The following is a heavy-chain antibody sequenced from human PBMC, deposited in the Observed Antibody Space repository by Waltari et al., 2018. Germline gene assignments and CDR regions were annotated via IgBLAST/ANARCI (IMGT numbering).Heavy chain of an antibody. CDR1: GFTFSNYW. CDR2: IKQDGSEK. D-gene: IGHD3-22*01. CDR3: ARDRFYYDSPSDHPDDAFDV. J-gene: IGHJ3*01. V-gene: IGHV3-7*01. Sequence: EVQLVESGGGLVQPGGSLRLSCAASGFTFSNYWMSWVRQAPGKGLEWVANIKQDGSEKYYVDSGKGRFTVSRDNSKNSLYLQMNSLRAEDTALYYCARDRFYYDSPSDHPDDAFDVWGQGTTVTVSS.